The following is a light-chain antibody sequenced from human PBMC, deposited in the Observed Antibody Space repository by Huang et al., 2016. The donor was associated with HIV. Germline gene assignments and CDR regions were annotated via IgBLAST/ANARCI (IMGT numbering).Light chain of an antibody. V-gene: IGKV3-15*01. J-gene: IGKJ1*01. CDR1: QSVTTD. Sequence: EIVMTQYPATLSVSPGERATLSCRASQSVTTDVAWYQQKPGQAPRLLIYGASNSATGIPAAFRGSGSGTEFTLTIDSLQSEDFAVYYCQQYNNWPWTFGQGTKVDIK. CDR3: QQYNNWPWT. CDR2: GAS.